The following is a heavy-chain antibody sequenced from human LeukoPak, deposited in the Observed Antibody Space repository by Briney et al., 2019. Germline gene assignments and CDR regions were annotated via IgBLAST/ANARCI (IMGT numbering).Heavy chain of an antibody. Sequence: IPSETLSLTCAVYGGSFSGYYWSWIRQPPGKGLEWIGEINHSGSTNYNPPLKSRVTISVDTSKNQFSLKLSSVTAADTAVYYCARVGYEAWREYGDPFDYWGQGTLVTVSS. CDR3: ARVGYEAWREYGDPFDY. CDR1: GGSFSGYY. D-gene: IGHD4-17*01. V-gene: IGHV4-34*01. CDR2: INHSGST. J-gene: IGHJ4*02.